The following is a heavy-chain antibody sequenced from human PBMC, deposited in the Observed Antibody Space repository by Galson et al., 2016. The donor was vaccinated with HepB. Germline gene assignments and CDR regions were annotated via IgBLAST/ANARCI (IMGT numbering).Heavy chain of an antibody. D-gene: IGHD6-13*01. CDR3: VRLGMAAAVANRRGSVY. CDR2: IHSSGTS. Sequence: SETLSLTCTVSGDSISNVGRHWGWFRQSPEMGLEYIGSIHSSGTSYYNPSLASRVTVSADMSRNQFFLSLTSVTAADTAIYYCVRLGMAAAVANRRGSVYCGQGTRVTVSS. J-gene: IGHJ4*02. V-gene: IGHV4-39*01. CDR1: GDSISNVGRH.